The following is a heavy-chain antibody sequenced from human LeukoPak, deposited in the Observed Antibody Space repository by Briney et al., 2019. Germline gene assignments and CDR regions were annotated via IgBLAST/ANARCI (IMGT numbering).Heavy chain of an antibody. CDR2: ISVYSGNT. Sequence: ASVKVSCKASGYAFTSYGISWVRQAPGQGLEWMGWISVYSGNTNYAQKLRDRVTMTTDTSTSTAYMELRNLRSDDTALYYCAREDCSGGTCIPYPFDYWGQGTLVTVSS. CDR3: AREDCSGGTCIPYPFDY. D-gene: IGHD2-15*01. J-gene: IGHJ4*02. V-gene: IGHV1-18*04. CDR1: GYAFTSYG.